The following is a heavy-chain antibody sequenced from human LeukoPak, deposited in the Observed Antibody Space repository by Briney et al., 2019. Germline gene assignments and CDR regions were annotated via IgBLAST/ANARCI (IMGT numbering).Heavy chain of an antibody. V-gene: IGHV4-31*03. D-gene: IGHD7-27*01. Sequence: PSETLSLTCTVSGGSISSGGYYWSWIRQHPGKGLEWIGYIYYSGSTYYNPSLKSRVTISVDTSKNQFSLKLSSVTAADTAVYYCARATGDRGYYYYYMDVWGKGTTVTVSS. CDR1: GGSISSGGYY. CDR3: ARATGDRGYYYYYMDV. CDR2: IYYSGST. J-gene: IGHJ6*03.